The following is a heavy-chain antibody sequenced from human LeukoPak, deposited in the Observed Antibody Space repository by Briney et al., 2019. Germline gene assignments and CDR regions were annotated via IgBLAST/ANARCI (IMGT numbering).Heavy chain of an antibody. V-gene: IGHV1-18*01. CDR1: DYTFTSYG. CDR3: ARRGHIAARRNAFDI. CDR2: ISAYNGNT. D-gene: IGHD6-6*01. Sequence: GASVKVSCKASDYTFTSYGISWVRQAPGQGLEWMGWISAYNGNTNYAQKLQGRVTMTTDTSTSTAYMELRSLRSDDTAVYYCARRGHIAARRNAFDIWGQGTMVTVSS. J-gene: IGHJ3*02.